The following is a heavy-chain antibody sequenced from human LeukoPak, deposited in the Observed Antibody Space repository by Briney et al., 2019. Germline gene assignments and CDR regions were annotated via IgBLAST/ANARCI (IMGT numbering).Heavy chain of an antibody. D-gene: IGHD6-6*01. CDR2: IYTSGST. V-gene: IGHV4-4*09. CDR1: GGSIKSYY. J-gene: IGHJ4*02. Sequence: SETLSLTCTVSGGSIKSYYWSWIRQPPGKGLEWIGYIYTSGSTNYNPSLKSRVTMSVDTSKNQFSLKLSSVTAADTAVYYCARRASSSSFFDYWGQGTLVTASS. CDR3: ARRASSSSFFDY.